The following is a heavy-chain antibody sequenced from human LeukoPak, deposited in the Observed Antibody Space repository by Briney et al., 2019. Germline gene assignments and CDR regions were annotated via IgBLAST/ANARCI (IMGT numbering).Heavy chain of an antibody. Sequence: ASVKVSCKASGYTFTGYYMHWVRQAPGQGLEWMGWINPNSGGTNYAQKFQGRVTMTRDTSISAAYMELSRLRSDDTAVYYCAREPYCSSTSCLQYSGYDLSWDYWGQGTLVTVSS. V-gene: IGHV1-2*02. CDR2: INPNSGGT. CDR1: GYTFTGYY. D-gene: IGHD2-2*01. CDR3: AREPYCSSTSCLQYSGYDLSWDY. J-gene: IGHJ4*02.